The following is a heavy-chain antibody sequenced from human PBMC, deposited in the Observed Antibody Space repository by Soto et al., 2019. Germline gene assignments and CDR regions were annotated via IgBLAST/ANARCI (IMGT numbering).Heavy chain of an antibody. J-gene: IGHJ4*02. CDR1: GFTFSSFW. CDR3: GGGLVVHGALLDH. D-gene: IGHD2-15*01. V-gene: IGHV3-7*01. CDR2: IKPDGSEQ. Sequence: EVQLVESGGGLVQPGGSLRLSCAASGFTFSSFWMSWVRQVPGKGLEWVGNIKPDGSEQWYLDSVKGRFSISRDNAKNSLYLQMNSLRVEDTAVYYCGGGLVVHGALLDHWGQGTLVTVSS.